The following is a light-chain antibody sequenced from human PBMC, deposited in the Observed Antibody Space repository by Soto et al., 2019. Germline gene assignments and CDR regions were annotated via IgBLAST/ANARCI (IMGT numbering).Light chain of an antibody. CDR3: QQRSNWPPVIT. CDR2: DAS. Sequence: EIVLTQSPATLSLSPGERATLSCRASQSFSSYLAWYQQKPGQAPRLLIYDASKRATGIPARFSGRGSGTDFTLTISILEPEDCAVYYCQQRSNWPPVITFGQGTRLEIK. CDR1: QSFSSY. V-gene: IGKV3-11*01. J-gene: IGKJ5*01.